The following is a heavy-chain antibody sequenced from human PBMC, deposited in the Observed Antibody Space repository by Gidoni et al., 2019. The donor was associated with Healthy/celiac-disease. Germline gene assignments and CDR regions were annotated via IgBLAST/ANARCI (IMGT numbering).Heavy chain of an antibody. D-gene: IGHD3-10*01. V-gene: IGHV4-34*01. CDR1: GGSFSGYY. CDR3: ARVHMVRGVIPFDY. Sequence: QVQLQQWGAGLLKPSETLSLTCAVYGGSFSGYYWSWIRQPPGKGLEWIGEINHSGSTNYNPSLKSRVTISVDTSKNQFSLKLSSVTAADTAVYYCARVHMVRGVIPFDYWGQGTLVTVSS. J-gene: IGHJ4*02. CDR2: INHSGST.